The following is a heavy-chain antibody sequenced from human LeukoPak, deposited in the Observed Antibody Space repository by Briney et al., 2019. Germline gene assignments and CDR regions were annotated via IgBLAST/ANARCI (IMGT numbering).Heavy chain of an antibody. CDR2: IGSSGGGI. Sequence: GGSLRLSCAASGFTFSTYTMYWVRHPPGKRLEWVSIIGSSGGGIHYADFVKGRFTISRDNSKNALYLQMNSLRVEDTAVYYCAIDPNWGTHSWGQGVLVTVSS. D-gene: IGHD7-27*01. CDR3: AIDPNWGTHS. J-gene: IGHJ4*02. CDR1: GFTFSTYT. V-gene: IGHV3-23*01.